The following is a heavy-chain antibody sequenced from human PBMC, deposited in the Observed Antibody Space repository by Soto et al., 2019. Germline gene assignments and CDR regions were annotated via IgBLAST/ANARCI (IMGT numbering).Heavy chain of an antibody. CDR1: GGSISRYY. CDR2: IYYSGST. J-gene: IGHJ1*01. Sequence: SETLSLTCTVSGGSISRYYWSWILQPPWKGLEWIGYIYYSGSTSYNPSLKSRVTISVDTSKNQFSLKLSSVTAADTAVYYCARRHGPFDFWGQGTLVTGSS. V-gene: IGHV4-59*01. CDR3: ARRHGPFDF.